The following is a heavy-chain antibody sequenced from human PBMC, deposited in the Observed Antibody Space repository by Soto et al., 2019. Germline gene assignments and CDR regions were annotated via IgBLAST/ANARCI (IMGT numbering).Heavy chain of an antibody. CDR3: VRTAREGAVAPHWFDR. CDR1: GASIRSTDYY. Sequence: SETLSLTCTVSGASIRSTDYYWSWIRQAPGKGLEWIGYVYYTGSTYYNPSLMSRLTISVDTSKNQFSLKLTSVTAAETAVYYCVRTAREGAVAPHWFDRWGQGTQVTISS. V-gene: IGHV4-30-4*01. D-gene: IGHD2-21*02. J-gene: IGHJ5*02. CDR2: VYYTGST.